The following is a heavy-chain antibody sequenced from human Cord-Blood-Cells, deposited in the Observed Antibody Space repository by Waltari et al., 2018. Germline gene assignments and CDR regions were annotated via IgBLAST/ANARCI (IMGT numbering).Heavy chain of an antibody. CDR3: ARRETGYSSSWYWYFDL. Sequence: QVQLQESGPGLVKPSETLSLTCTVSGGSISSYYWSWIRQAPGKGLEWIGYIYYSGGTNYNPSLKSRVTISVDTSKNQFSLKLSSVTAADTAVYYCARRETGYSSSWYWYFDLWGRGTLVTVSS. CDR2: IYYSGGT. CDR1: GGSISSYY. D-gene: IGHD6-13*01. V-gene: IGHV4-59*08. J-gene: IGHJ2*01.